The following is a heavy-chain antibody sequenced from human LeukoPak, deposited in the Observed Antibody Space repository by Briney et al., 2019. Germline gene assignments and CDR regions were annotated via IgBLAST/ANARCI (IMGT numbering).Heavy chain of an antibody. CDR3: AKFGDYGHY. CDR2: IHRSGST. V-gene: IGHV4-4*07. D-gene: IGHD4-17*01. CDR1: GGSISSYW. Sequence: SETLSLTCTVSGGSISSYWWSWLRQPAGKELEWIGRIHRSGSTRYNPSLESRVIMSVDASQNHFSLRMTSVTAADTAVYYCAKFGDYGHYWGQGILVTASS. J-gene: IGHJ4*02.